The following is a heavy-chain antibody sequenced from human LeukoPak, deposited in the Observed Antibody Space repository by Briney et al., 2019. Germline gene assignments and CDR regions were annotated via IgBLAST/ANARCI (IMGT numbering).Heavy chain of an antibody. CDR1: GYTFTSYY. CDR3: ARDRATGTNYYYYYMDV. CDR2: INPSGGST. J-gene: IGHJ6*03. Sequence: ASVKVSCKASGYTFTSYYMHWVRQAPGQGLEWMGIINPSGGSTSYAQKFQGRVTMTRDMSTSTVYMELSSLRSEDTAVYYCARDRATGTNYYYYYMDVWGKGTTVTVSS. V-gene: IGHV1-46*01. D-gene: IGHD1-1*01.